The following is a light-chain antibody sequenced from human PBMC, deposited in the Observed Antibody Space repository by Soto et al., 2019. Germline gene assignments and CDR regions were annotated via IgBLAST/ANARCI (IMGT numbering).Light chain of an antibody. CDR1: QSVSSY. J-gene: IGKJ1*01. CDR2: DAS. V-gene: IGKV3-11*01. Sequence: EIVLTQSPATLSLSPGERATLSCRASQSVSSYLAWYQQKPGQAPRLLIYDASTRSTGIPARFSGSGSWTDFTLTITSLEPEDFEVYYFQQRSNWPPTFCQGTKVDIK. CDR3: QQRSNWPPT.